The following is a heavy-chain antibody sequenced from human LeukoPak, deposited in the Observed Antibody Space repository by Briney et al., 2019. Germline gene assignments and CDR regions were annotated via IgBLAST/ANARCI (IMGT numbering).Heavy chain of an antibody. J-gene: IGHJ4*02. V-gene: IGHV3-20*04. CDR1: GFTFSSYE. Sequence: GGSLRLSCAASGFTFSSYEMNWVRQAPGKGLEWVSGINWNGGSTGYADSVKGRFTISRDNAKNSLYLQMNSLRAEDTALYYCARGYSSSWYYFDYWGQGTLVTVSS. D-gene: IGHD6-13*01. CDR3: ARGYSSSWYYFDY. CDR2: INWNGGST.